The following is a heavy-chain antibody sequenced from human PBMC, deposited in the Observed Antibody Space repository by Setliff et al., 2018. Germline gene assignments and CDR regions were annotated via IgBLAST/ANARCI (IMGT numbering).Heavy chain of an antibody. V-gene: IGHV1-18*01. D-gene: IGHD3-22*01. Sequence: GASVKVSCKASGYTFNTYGITWVRQAPGQGLEWMGWINNYSFKTTYSQKFLDRVTVTTDTSATTAYMELKNLRSDDTAVYYCARINFYVSSGYYYAPDFWGQGILVTVS. CDR2: INNYSFKT. J-gene: IGHJ4*02. CDR1: GYTFNTYG. CDR3: ARINFYVSSGYYYAPDF.